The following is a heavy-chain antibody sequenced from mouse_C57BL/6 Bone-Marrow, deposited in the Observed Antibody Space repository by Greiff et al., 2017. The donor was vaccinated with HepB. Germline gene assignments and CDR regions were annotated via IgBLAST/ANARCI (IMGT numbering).Heavy chain of an antibody. CDR2: IDPSDSET. CDR1: GYTFTSYW. D-gene: IGHD1-1*01. CDR3: ARGDGSSSWFAY. V-gene: IGHV1-52*01. J-gene: IGHJ3*01. Sequence: QVQLKQPGAELVRPGSSVKLSCKASGYTFTSYWMHWVKQRPIQGLEWIGNIDPSDSETHYNQKFKDKATLTVDKSSSTAYMQLSSLTSEDSAVYYCARGDGSSSWFAYWGQGTLVTVSA.